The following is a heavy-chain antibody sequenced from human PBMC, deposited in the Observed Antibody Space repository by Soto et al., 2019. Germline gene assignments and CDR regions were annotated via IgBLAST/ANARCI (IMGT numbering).Heavy chain of an antibody. V-gene: IGHV4-39*01. Sequence: QLQLQESGPGLVKPSETLSLTCTVSGGSISSNGYYWAWIRQPPGMGLELIGSNHASGSTYYNPSLKSRITLSVDTAKTQFSLRVSSVTAADTSVYYCARPKSGTAVAGYDYWGQGTLVTVSS. CDR3: ARPKSGTAVAGYDY. CDR2: NHASGST. D-gene: IGHD6-13*01. CDR1: GGSISSNGYY. J-gene: IGHJ4*02.